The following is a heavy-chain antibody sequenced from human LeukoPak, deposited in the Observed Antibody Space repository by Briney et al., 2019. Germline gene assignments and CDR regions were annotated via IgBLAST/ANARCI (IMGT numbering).Heavy chain of an antibody. V-gene: IGHV4-61*01. J-gene: IGHJ6*04. D-gene: IGHD3-9*01. CDR2: IYYSGST. CDR1: GGSVSSGSYY. Sequence: SETLSLTCTVSGGSVSSGSYYWSWIRQPPGKGLEWIGYIYYSGSTNYNPSLKSRFTISVDTSKNQFSLKLSSVTAADTAAYYCARDPGKYYDILTGYYYYYYYGMDVWGKGTTVTVSS. CDR3: ARDPGKYYDILTGYYYYYYYGMDV.